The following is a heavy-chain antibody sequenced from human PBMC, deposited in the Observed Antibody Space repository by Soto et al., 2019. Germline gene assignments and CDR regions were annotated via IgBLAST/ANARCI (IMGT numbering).Heavy chain of an antibody. CDR3: AKSPRGEMATA. CDR2: INTYNGMT. CDR1: GYTFINYH. Sequence: QVQLVQSGGEVKKPGASVTVSCKASGYTFINYHITWVRQAPGQGLEWMAWINTYNGMTDYEQRFQGRVTMARDTSTRTAYMELRNLGSDDTAVYFCAKSPRGEMATAWGQGTLVTVSS. V-gene: IGHV1-18*01. D-gene: IGHD5-12*01. J-gene: IGHJ5*02.